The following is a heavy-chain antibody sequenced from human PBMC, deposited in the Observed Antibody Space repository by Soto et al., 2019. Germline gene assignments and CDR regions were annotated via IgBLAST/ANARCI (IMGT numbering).Heavy chain of an antibody. V-gene: IGHV4-39*01. D-gene: IGHD5-18*01. CDR2: IYYSGST. Sequence: SETLSLTCTVSGGSISSSSYYWGWIRQPPGKGLEWIGSIYYSGSTYYNPSLKSRVTISVDTSKNQFSLKLSSVTAADTAVYYCARFQGYSYEGDYWGQGTLVTVSS. CDR3: ARFQGYSYEGDY. J-gene: IGHJ4*02. CDR1: GGSISSSSYY.